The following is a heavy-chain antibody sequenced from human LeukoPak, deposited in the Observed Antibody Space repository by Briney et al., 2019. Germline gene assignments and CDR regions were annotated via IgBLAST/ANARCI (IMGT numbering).Heavy chain of an antibody. V-gene: IGHV4-61*01. Sequence: SETLSLTCTVSGDSVSSGSYYWSWIRQPPGKGLEWIGYIYYSGSTNYNPSLKSRVTISVDTSKNQFSLKLSSVTAADTAVYYCARSEGDAFDIWGQGTMVTVSS. CDR2: IYYSGST. J-gene: IGHJ3*02. CDR1: GDSVSSGSYY. CDR3: ARSEGDAFDI.